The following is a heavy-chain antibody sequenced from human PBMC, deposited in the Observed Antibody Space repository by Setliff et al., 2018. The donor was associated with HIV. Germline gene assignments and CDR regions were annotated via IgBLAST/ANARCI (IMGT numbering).Heavy chain of an antibody. V-gene: IGHV3-30*01. CDR1: GFTFKTFA. CDR2: ISYDGSRT. CDR3: ARVFSSSWYGIDY. D-gene: IGHD6-13*01. Sequence: LRLSCVASGFTFKTFAMHWVRQAPGKGLEWVSVISYDGSRTYYADSVKGRFAISRDDSKNTLYLQMNSLRTEDTALYYCARVFSSSWYGIDYWGQGTLVTVS. J-gene: IGHJ4*02.